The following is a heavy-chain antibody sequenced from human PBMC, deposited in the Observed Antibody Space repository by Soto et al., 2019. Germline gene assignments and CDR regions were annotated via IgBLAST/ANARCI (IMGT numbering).Heavy chain of an antibody. CDR3: ATDSWGPEV. CDR1: GFSFSSYN. CDR2: IWRDGNSQ. V-gene: IGHV3-33*01. J-gene: IGHJ6*02. Sequence: QVQLVESGGGVVQPRRSLRLSCAASGFSFSSYNMHWVRQAPGKGLEWVTFIWRDGNSQSHADSVKGRFTVSRDNSKNTLYLQMDSLRGEDTAVYYCATDSWGPEVWGQGTTVTVSS. D-gene: IGHD7-27*01.